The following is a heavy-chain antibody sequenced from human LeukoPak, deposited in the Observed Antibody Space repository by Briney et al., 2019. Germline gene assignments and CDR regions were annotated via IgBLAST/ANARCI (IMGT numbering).Heavy chain of an antibody. CDR2: INPNSGDT. CDR3: ARVRYYYDSSGYYSPNFDY. V-gene: IGHV1-2*02. Sequence: ASVKVSCKASGYTSTGYYMHWVRQAPGQGLEWMGWINPNSGDTNYAQKFQGRVTMTRDTSISTAYMELSRLRSDDTAVYYCARVRYYYDSSGYYSPNFDYWGQGTLVTVSS. J-gene: IGHJ4*02. CDR1: GYTSTGYY. D-gene: IGHD3-22*01.